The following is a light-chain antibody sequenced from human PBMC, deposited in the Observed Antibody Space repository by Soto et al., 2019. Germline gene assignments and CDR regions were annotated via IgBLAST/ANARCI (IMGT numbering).Light chain of an antibody. J-gene: IGKJ4*01. CDR1: QDISNY. CDR2: DAS. Sequence: DIQMTQSPSSLSASVGDRVTITCQASQDISNYLNWYQQKPGKAPKLLIYDASNLETGVPSRFSGSGSGTDFTFTISSLQPEDIATYYFQQYDNLPATFGGGTKVEIK. V-gene: IGKV1-33*01. CDR3: QQYDNLPAT.